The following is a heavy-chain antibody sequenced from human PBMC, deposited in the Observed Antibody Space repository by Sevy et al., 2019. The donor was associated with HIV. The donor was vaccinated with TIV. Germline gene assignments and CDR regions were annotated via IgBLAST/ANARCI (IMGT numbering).Heavy chain of an antibody. V-gene: IGHV1-69*13. Sequence: ASVKVSCKASGGTFRSYGISWVRQAPGQGLEWMGIFIPIFGTTNYAQRFQGRVTFTADESTSTAFMELSGLSSEDTAVYYCARLYHDGSAVQAFDIWGQGTMVTVSS. CDR2: FIPIFGTT. D-gene: IGHD3-22*01. CDR3: ARLYHDGSAVQAFDI. J-gene: IGHJ3*02. CDR1: GGTFRSYG.